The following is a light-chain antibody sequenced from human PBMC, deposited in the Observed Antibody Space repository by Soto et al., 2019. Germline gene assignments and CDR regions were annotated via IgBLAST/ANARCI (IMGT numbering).Light chain of an antibody. Sequence: DIQMTQSPATLSASVGDRVTITCRASQTISSFLPWYQPTPGEAPKRLIAEASNLQSGVPSRFTGSGSGTEFTLTISRLQPDDVATYYCQHYISFPWTFGQGTQLDIK. J-gene: IGKJ1*01. CDR3: QHYISFPWT. CDR2: EAS. V-gene: IGKV1-5*01. CDR1: QTISSF.